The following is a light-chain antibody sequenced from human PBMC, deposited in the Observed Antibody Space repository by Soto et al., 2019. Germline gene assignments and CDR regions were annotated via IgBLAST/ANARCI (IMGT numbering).Light chain of an antibody. CDR3: QQYGSSPLT. V-gene: IGKV3-20*01. Sequence: EIVLTQSPGTLSLSPGERATLSCRASQSVSSSYLAWYQQKPGQAPRLLIYGASSRATGIPDRFSGSGSGTDFTLTISRLEPEDFAVYYCQQYGSSPLTSGQGTRLEIK. CDR2: GAS. CDR1: QSVSSSY. J-gene: IGKJ5*01.